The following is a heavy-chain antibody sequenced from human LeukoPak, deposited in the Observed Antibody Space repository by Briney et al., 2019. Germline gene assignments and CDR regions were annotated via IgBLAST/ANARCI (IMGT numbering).Heavy chain of an antibody. CDR2: IWYDGSNK. CDR3: AKDISGTMVRGVIGY. Sequence: GGSLRLSCAASGFTFSSYGMHWVRQAPGKGLEWVAVIWYDGSNKNYADSVKGRFTISRDNAKNSLYLQMNSLRAEDTALYYCAKDISGTMVRGVIGYWGQGTLVTVSS. J-gene: IGHJ4*02. CDR1: GFTFSSYG. D-gene: IGHD3-10*01. V-gene: IGHV3-33*03.